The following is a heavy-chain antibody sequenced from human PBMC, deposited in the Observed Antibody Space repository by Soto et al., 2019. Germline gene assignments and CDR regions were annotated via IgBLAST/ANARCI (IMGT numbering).Heavy chain of an antibody. J-gene: IGHJ5*02. V-gene: IGHV3-23*01. CDR3: ASYPRGESNYDGNP. Sequence: ELQLLESGGGLVQPGGSLRLSCAASGFTFSSYAMNWVRQAPGKGLEWVSGMSASGYSTYYADSVKGRFTISRDNFENTLYLQMNSLSAADTAVYFCASYPRGESNYDGNPCGQGTLVPVSS. CDR2: MSASGYST. D-gene: IGHD3-10*01. CDR1: GFTFSSYA.